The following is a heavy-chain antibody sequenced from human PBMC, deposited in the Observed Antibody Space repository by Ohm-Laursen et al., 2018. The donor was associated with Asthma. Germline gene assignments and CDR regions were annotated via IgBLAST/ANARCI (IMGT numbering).Heavy chain of an antibody. CDR1: GFNFNSSA. V-gene: IGHV3-30-3*01. CDR3: ARDVMEWYLPAFDF. CDR2: MSYDGSNK. D-gene: IGHD3-3*01. Sequence: SLRLSCTASGFNFNSSAMHWVRQAPGKGLEWVAVMSYDGSNKYHADSVKGRFTISRDNSRNTLFLLMNTLRPEDTAVYYCARDVMEWYLPAFDFWGQGTLVTISS. J-gene: IGHJ4*02.